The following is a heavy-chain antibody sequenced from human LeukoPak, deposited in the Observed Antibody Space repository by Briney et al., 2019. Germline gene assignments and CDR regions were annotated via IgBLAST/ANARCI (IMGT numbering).Heavy chain of an antibody. CDR3: ARASMVPLYNWFDP. D-gene: IGHD2-8*01. CDR2: IYTSGST. CDR1: GGSISSYY. Sequence: PSETLSLTCTVSGGSISSYYWSWIRQPAGKGLEWIRRIYTSGSTNYNPSLKSRVTMSVDTSKNQFSLNLSSVTAADTAVYYCARASMVPLYNWFDPWGQGTLVTVSS. J-gene: IGHJ5*02. V-gene: IGHV4-4*07.